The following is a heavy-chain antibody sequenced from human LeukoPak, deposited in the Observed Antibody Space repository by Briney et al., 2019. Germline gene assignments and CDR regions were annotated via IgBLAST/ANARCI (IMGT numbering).Heavy chain of an antibody. CDR1: GFTFSTYW. CDR3: ARRAANYDFWSGYNV. CDR2: IKQDGSEK. Sequence: PGGFLRLSCAASGFTFSTYWMSCVRQAPGKGLEWVANIKQDGSEKYYVDSVKGRFTISRDNAKNSLSLQMNSLRAEDTAVYYCARRAANYDFWSGYNVWGKGTTVTVSS. J-gene: IGHJ6*04. V-gene: IGHV3-7*01. D-gene: IGHD3-3*01.